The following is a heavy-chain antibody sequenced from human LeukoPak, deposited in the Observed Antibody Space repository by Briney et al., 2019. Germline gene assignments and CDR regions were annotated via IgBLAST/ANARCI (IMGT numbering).Heavy chain of an antibody. J-gene: IGHJ4*02. CDR2: ISSTGTTV. CDR1: GFTFSNYY. Sequence: GGSLRLSCAVSGFTFSNYYMIWIRQAPGKGLECVSYISSTGTTVYYADSVRGRFTMSRDNAKNSLYLQMHSLRAEDTAVYYCVRDNPRCCGVVPANIDDYWGQGTLVTVSS. D-gene: IGHD2-15*01. CDR3: VRDNPRCCGVVPANIDDY. V-gene: IGHV3-11*04.